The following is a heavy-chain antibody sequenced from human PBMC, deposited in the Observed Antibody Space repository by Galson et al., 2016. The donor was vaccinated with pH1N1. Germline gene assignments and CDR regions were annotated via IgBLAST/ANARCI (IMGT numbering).Heavy chain of an antibody. CDR2: IYWNDDK. CDR1: GFSLRTSGVR. V-gene: IGHV2-5*01. D-gene: IGHD4-17*01. J-gene: IGHJ5*02. Sequence: PALVKPTQTLTLTCTFSGFSLRTSGVRVGWIRQPPGKALEWLALIYWNDDKRYSPSLKSRLTITKDTSKNQVVLTMTNMDPVDTATYYCARFLYGDYSNWFDPWGQGTLVTVSS. CDR3: ARFLYGDYSNWFDP.